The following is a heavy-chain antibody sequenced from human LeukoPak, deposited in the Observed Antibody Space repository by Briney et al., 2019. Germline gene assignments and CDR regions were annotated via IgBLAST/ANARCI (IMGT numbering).Heavy chain of an antibody. D-gene: IGHD3-22*01. J-gene: IGHJ4*01. CDR2: IFYAGNT. CDR1: GGSINSYNSY. CDR3: ATTWYYDSRGYLFDD. V-gene: IGHV4-39*07. Sequence: MASETLSLTCTVSGGSINSYNSYWGWIRQPPGKGLEWIGTIFYAGNTYYHPSLKTRVTISLDTSENQFSLQLNSVTAADTAVYFCATTWYYDSRGYLFDDWGHGTLVTVSS.